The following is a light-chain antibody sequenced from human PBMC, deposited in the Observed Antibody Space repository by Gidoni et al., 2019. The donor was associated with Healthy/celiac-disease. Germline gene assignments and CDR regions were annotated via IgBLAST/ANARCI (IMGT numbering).Light chain of an antibody. Sequence: DIVLTQSPGTLSLSPGESATLSCRASQSVSSSYLAWYQQKPGQAPRLLIYGASSRATGIPDRCSGSGSGTDFTLTISRLEPEDFAVYYCQQYGSSPGTFXQXTKVEIK. CDR1: QSVSSSY. J-gene: IGKJ1*01. V-gene: IGKV3-20*01. CDR3: QQYGSSPGT. CDR2: GAS.